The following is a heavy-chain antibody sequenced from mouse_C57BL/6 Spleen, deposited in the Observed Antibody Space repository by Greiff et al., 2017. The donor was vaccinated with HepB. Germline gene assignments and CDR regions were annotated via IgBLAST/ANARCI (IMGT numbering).Heavy chain of an antibody. CDR3: ATEEFFAY. J-gene: IGHJ3*01. CDR2: IDPNSGGT. CDR1: GYTFTSYW. Sequence: QVQLKQPGAELVKPGASVKLSCKASGYTFTSYWMHWVKQRPGRGLEWIGRIDPNSGGTKYKEKFKSKATLTVDKPSSTAYMQRSSLTSEDSAVYDCATEEFFAYWGQGTLVTVSA. V-gene: IGHV1-72*01.